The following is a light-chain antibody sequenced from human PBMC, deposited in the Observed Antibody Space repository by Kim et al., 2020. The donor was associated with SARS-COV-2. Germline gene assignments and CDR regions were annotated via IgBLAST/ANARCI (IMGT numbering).Light chain of an antibody. Sequence: SASVGDRVTITCRASQSISSYLAWFQQKPGKDPKSLIYAASSLQSGVPSKFSGSGSGTDFTLTISRLQPEDFATYYCQQYNSYPLTFGGGTKLEI. CDR1: QSISSY. CDR2: AAS. CDR3: QQYNSYPLT. V-gene: IGKV1-16*02. J-gene: IGKJ4*01.